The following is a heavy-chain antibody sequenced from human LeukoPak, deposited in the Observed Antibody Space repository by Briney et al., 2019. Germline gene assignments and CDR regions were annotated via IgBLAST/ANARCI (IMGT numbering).Heavy chain of an antibody. D-gene: IGHD3-10*01. V-gene: IGHV1-2*02. CDR1: GYTFTEYY. Sequence: ASVKVSCKASGYTFTEYYMHWVRQAPGQGLEWMGWINPNSGGTNYAQKFQGRVTMTRDTSISTAYMGLSRLTSDDTAVYYCARGRSDYYLDSWGQGTLVTVSS. CDR3: ARGRSDYYLDS. J-gene: IGHJ4*02. CDR2: INPNSGGT.